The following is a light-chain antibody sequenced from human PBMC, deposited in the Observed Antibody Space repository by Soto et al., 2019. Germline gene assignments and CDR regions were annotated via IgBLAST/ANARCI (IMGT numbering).Light chain of an antibody. Sequence: EIVLTQSPGTLSLSPGERATLSCRASQSVSSSYLAWYQQKPGQAPRLLIYGASSRATGIPDSFSGSGSATDFTISISRLEPQDFAVYYCQQYGSSSVYTFGQGTKLEI. V-gene: IGKV3-20*01. CDR1: QSVSSSY. CDR3: QQYGSSSVYT. J-gene: IGKJ2*01. CDR2: GAS.